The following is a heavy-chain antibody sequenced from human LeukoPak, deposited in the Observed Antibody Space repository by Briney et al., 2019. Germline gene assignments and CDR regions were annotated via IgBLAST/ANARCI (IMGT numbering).Heavy chain of an antibody. J-gene: IGHJ6*02. CDR2: IKQDGSEK. D-gene: IGHD3-3*01. Sequence: GGSLRLSCAASGFTFSSYWMSWVRQAPGKGLEWVANIKQDGSEKYYVDSVKGRFTISRDNAKNSLYLQMNSLRAEDTAVYYCARDAFEWLSDYYYNAMDVWGQGTTVTVSS. CDR3: ARDAFEWLSDYYYNAMDV. CDR1: GFTFSSYW. V-gene: IGHV3-7*01.